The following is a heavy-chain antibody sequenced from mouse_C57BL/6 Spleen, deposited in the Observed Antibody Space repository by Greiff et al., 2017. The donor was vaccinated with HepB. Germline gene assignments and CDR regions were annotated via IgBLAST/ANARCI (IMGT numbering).Heavy chain of an antibody. J-gene: IGHJ4*01. Sequence: VQLQQPGAELVMPGASVKLSCKASGYTFTSYWMHWVKQRPGQGLEWIGEIDPSDSYTNYNQKFKGKATLTVDKSSSTAYMQLSSLTSEDSAVYYCAREGDLRRDYAMDYWGQGTSVTVSS. V-gene: IGHV1-69*01. D-gene: IGHD3-3*01. CDR2: IDPSDSYT. CDR3: AREGDLRRDYAMDY. CDR1: GYTFTSYW.